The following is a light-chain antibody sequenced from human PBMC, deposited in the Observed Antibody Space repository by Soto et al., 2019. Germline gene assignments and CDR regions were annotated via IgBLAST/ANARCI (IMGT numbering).Light chain of an antibody. CDR1: SSDVGSYNL. CDR2: EGS. CDR3: CSYAGSRRV. Sequence: QSVLTQPASVSGSPGQSITISWTGTSSDVGSYNLVSWYQQHPGKAPKLMIYEGSKRPSGVSNRFSGSKSGNTASLTISGLQAEDEADYYCCSYAGSRRVFGGGTKLTVL. V-gene: IGLV2-23*01. J-gene: IGLJ3*02.